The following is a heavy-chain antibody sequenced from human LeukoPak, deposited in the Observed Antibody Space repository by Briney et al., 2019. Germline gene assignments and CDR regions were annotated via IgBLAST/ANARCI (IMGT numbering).Heavy chain of an antibody. CDR1: GFTFSTYA. CDR3: AKTGGGSYLTGYQLDH. J-gene: IGHJ4*02. D-gene: IGHD3-9*01. CDR2: VSGSGAAT. V-gene: IGHV3-23*01. Sequence: GGSLRLSCAASGFTFSTYAMTWVRQAPGKGLEWVSLVSGSGAATYYADSLEGRFAISRDNAKNTLYLQLSSLRAGDTAIYYCAKTGGGSYLTGYQLDHWGQGALVTVSS.